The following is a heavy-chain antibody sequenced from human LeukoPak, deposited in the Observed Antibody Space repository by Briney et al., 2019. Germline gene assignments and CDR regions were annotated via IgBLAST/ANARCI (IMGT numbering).Heavy chain of an antibody. Sequence: SETLSLTCTVSGGSISSGTYYWSWIRQPPGKGLEWIGDIYYSGSTNYNPSLTSRVTISVDTSKNQFSLKLTSVTAADTAVYYCARSISGWCHDYWGHGTLVTVSS. D-gene: IGHD6-19*01. CDR2: IYYSGST. J-gene: IGHJ4*01. CDR1: GGSISSGTYY. V-gene: IGHV4-61*01. CDR3: ARSISGWCHDY.